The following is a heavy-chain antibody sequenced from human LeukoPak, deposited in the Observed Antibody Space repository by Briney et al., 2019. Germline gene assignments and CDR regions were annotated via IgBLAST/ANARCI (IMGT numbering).Heavy chain of an antibody. CDR1: GFTFSSYG. CDR3: AKSYDLFDY. D-gene: IGHD3-3*01. Sequence: AGGCLRLSCAASGFTFSSYGMHWVRQAPGKGLEWVAVISYDGSNKYYADSVKGRFTISRDNSKNTLYLQMNSLRAEDTAVYYCAKSYDLFDYWGQGTLVTVSS. V-gene: IGHV3-30*18. CDR2: ISYDGSNK. J-gene: IGHJ4*02.